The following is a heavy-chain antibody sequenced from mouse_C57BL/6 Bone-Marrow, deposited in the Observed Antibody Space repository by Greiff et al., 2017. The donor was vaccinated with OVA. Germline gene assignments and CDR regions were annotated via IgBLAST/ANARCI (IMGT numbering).Heavy chain of an antibody. CDR3: ARRSCRQLRLRYAMDY. CDR2: IYPRDGST. J-gene: IGHJ4*01. V-gene: IGHV1-78*01. D-gene: IGHD3-2*02. Sequence: QVQLQQSDAELVKPGASVKISCKVSGYTFTDHTIHWMKQRPEQGLEWIGYIYPRDGSTKYNEKFKGKATLTADKSSSTAYMQLNSLTSEDSAVYFCARRSCRQLRLRYAMDYWGKGTSVTVSS. CDR1: GYTFTDHT.